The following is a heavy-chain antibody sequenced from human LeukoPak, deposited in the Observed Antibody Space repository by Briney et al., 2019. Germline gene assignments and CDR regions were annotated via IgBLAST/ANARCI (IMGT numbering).Heavy chain of an antibody. CDR1: GYTFTSYA. J-gene: IGHJ4*02. Sequence: ASVTVSCKASGYTFTSYAMHWVRQAPGERLEGVGWINAGNGNKKYAQKLQGRVTITRDTSASTAYMELSSLRSEDTAVYYCARGYSSSWYSAFDYWGQGTLVTVSS. CDR2: INAGNGNK. CDR3: ARGYSSSWYSAFDY. D-gene: IGHD6-13*01. V-gene: IGHV1-3*01.